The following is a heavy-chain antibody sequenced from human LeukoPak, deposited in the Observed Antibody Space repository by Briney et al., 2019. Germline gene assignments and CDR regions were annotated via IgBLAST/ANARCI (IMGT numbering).Heavy chain of an antibody. CDR3: ARDGSGWAH. V-gene: IGHV3-21*01. J-gene: IGHJ4*02. CDR2: ISSSSSYI. CDR1: GLTFSSYS. D-gene: IGHD6-19*01. Sequence: GGSLRLSCAASGLTFSSYSMNWVRQAPGKGLEWVSSISSSSSYIYYAGSVKGRFTISRDNAKNSLYLQMNSLRAEDTAVYCCARDGSGWAHWGQGTLVTVSS.